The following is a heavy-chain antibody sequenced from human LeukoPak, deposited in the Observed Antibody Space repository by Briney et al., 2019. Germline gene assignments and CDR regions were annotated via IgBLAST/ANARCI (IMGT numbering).Heavy chain of an antibody. CDR1: GFTFDDYA. D-gene: IGHD4-11*01. Sequence: PGRSLRLSCAASGFTFDDYAMHWVRQAPGKGLGWVSGISWNSGSIGYADSVKGRFTISRDNAKNSLYLQMNSLRAEDMALYYCAKSSKDPYYYYYMDVWGKGTTVTVSS. V-gene: IGHV3-9*03. J-gene: IGHJ6*03. CDR3: AKSSKDPYYYYYMDV. CDR2: ISWNSGSI.